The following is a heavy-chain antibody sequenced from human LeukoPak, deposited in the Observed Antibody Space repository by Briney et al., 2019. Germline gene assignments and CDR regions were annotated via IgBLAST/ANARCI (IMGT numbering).Heavy chain of an antibody. CDR3: ARDHYGVAGF. V-gene: IGHV3-30*01. D-gene: IGHD4-17*01. Sequence: PGRSLRLSCAASGFTFNGYALHWVRQSPGKGPEWVAFVSYDGSNKYYAESVQGRFTISRDNSKNSLYLQMNGLRPEDTAVYYCARDHYGVAGFWGQGTLVTVSS. CDR2: VSYDGSNK. CDR1: GFTFNGYA. J-gene: IGHJ4*02.